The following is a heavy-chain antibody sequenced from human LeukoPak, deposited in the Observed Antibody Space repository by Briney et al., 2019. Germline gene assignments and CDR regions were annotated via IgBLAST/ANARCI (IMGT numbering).Heavy chain of an antibody. CDR3: AKKYQGAAGTQLSMDV. J-gene: IGHJ6*03. Sequence: GGSLRLSCAVSGFTFSTYGMTWVRQAPGKGLEWVSTISGSGGSTRYADSVKGRFTISRDNSKNTLYLQMNSLRAEDTAVYYCAKKYQGAAGTQLSMDVWGKGTTVTVSS. CDR2: ISGSGGST. D-gene: IGHD6-13*01. V-gene: IGHV3-23*01. CDR1: GFTFSTYG.